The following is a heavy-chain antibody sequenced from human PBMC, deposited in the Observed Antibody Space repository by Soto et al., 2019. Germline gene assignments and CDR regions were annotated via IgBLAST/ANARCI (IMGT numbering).Heavy chain of an antibody. D-gene: IGHD1-1*01. Sequence: PSEPLSLSFIVSGGSIGSYYWSWIRQPPGKGLEWIGYIYYSGNTKYNPSLKSRVTISEDTSKNQFSLNLSSVTAADTAVYYCACTRDLVAQPPGWFDPWGQGTLVTVSS. CDR3: ACTRDLVAQPPGWFDP. CDR1: GGSIGSYY. J-gene: IGHJ5*02. CDR2: IYYSGNT. V-gene: IGHV4-59*01.